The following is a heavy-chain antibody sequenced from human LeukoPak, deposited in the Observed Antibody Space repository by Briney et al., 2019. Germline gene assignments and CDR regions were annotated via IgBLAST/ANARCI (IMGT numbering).Heavy chain of an antibody. CDR2: IFYNGGT. Sequence: PSETLSLTCTVSGGSISRYYWSWIRQPPGKELEWIGYIFYNGGTKYSPSLKSQVTISVDTSKNQFSLNLTSVTAADTAVYYCARHHYDYLWGNSAFDIWGQGTLVTVSS. J-gene: IGHJ3*02. D-gene: IGHD3-16*01. CDR1: GGSISRYY. CDR3: ARHHYDYLWGNSAFDI. V-gene: IGHV4-59*08.